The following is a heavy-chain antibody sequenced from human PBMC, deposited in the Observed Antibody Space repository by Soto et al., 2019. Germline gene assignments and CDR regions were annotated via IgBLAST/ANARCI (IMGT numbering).Heavy chain of an antibody. Sequence: PXESLRLSCVASGFTFITSFMGWVRQAPGKGLEWVANINQDGGGTYYVDSVEGRFTISRDNAKDSLYLQMNSLRGEDTAVYYCARYFRGSGRYFFDYWGQGTLVTVSS. CDR3: ARYFRGSGRYFFDY. D-gene: IGHD6-19*01. CDR2: INQDGGGT. CDR1: GFTFITSF. V-gene: IGHV3-7*03. J-gene: IGHJ4*02.